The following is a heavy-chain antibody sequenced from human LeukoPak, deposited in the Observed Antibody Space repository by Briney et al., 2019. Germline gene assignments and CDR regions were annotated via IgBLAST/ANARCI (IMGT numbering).Heavy chain of an antibody. Sequence: PGRSLRLSCTASGFTFGDYAMSWVRQAPGKGLEWVGFIRSKAYGGTTEYAASVKGRFTISRDDSKSIAYLQMNSLKTEDTAVYYCTRDLGRAYYYGSDSGDAFDIWGQGTMVTVSS. V-gene: IGHV3-49*04. CDR2: IRSKAYGGTT. D-gene: IGHD3-10*01. CDR3: TRDLGRAYYYGSDSGDAFDI. J-gene: IGHJ3*02. CDR1: GFTFGDYA.